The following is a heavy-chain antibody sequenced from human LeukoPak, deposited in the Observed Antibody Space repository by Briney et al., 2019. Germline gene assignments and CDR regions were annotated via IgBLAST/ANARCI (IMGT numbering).Heavy chain of an antibody. J-gene: IGHJ4*02. D-gene: IGHD2-15*01. V-gene: IGHV3-7*01. CDR1: GFTFSSYW. CDR3: ARDGYGIDY. CDR2: IKQDGSDK. Sequence: GGSLRLSCAASGFTFSSYWMSWVRQAPGKGLEWVANIKQDGSDKYYVDSVKGRFTISRDNAKNSVYLQMNSLRVEDTAVYYCARDGYGIDYWGQGTLVTVSS.